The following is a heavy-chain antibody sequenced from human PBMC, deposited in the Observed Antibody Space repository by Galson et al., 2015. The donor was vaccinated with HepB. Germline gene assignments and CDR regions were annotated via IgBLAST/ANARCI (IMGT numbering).Heavy chain of an antibody. Sequence: SLRLSCAASGLTFSSYAIHWVRQAAGKGLELVAVISYDGSNKYYADSVNGRFTISRDNSQYTLYLQMNSLRAEDTAVYYCARGQPYYDFWCGHETLDYWGQGTLVTVSS. V-gene: IGHV3-30-3*01. CDR3: ARGQPYYDFWCGHETLDY. J-gene: IGHJ4*02. D-gene: IGHD3-3*01. CDR1: GLTFSSYA. CDR2: ISYDGSNK.